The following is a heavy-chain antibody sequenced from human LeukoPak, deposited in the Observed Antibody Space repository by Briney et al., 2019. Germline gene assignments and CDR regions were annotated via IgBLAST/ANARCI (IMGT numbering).Heavy chain of an antibody. CDR2: IYPSGIT. CDR3: AREDRYSSSWYNDHYYYYYMDV. J-gene: IGHJ6*03. V-gene: IGHV4-4*07. CDR1: GGSISSYY. D-gene: IGHD6-13*01. Sequence: SETLSLTCTVSGGSISSYYWSWIRQPAGKGLEWIGRIYPSGITNYNPSLKSRVTMSVDTSKNQFSLKLSSVTAADTAVYYCAREDRYSSSWYNDHYYYYYMDVWGKGTTVTISS.